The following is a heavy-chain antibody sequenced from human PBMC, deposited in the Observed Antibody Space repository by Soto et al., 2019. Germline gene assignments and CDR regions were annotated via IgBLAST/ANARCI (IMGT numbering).Heavy chain of an antibody. D-gene: IGHD5-18*01. J-gene: IGHJ4*02. CDR2: IWYDGSNK. CDR1: GFTFSSYR. Sequence: QVQLVESGGGVVQPGRSLRLSCAASGFTFSSYRMHWVRQAPGKGLEWVALIWYDGSNKYYADSVKGRFTISRDNSKNTLFLQMNSLRAEDTAVYYCARGLWSFDYWGQGTLVTVSS. V-gene: IGHV3-33*01. CDR3: ARGLWSFDY.